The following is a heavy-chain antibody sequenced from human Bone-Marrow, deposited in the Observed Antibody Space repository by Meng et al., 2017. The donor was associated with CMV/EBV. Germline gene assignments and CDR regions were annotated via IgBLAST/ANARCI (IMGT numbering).Heavy chain of an antibody. Sequence: SVKVSCKASGGTFSSYAISWVRQAPGQGLEWMGGIIPIFGTANYAQKFQGRVTITTDESTSTAYMELSSLRSEDTAVYYCARVGYSSSWSFDYWGQETLVTVSS. CDR3: ARVGYSSSWSFDY. J-gene: IGHJ4*02. CDR2: IIPIFGTA. CDR1: GGTFSSYA. D-gene: IGHD6-13*01. V-gene: IGHV1-69*05.